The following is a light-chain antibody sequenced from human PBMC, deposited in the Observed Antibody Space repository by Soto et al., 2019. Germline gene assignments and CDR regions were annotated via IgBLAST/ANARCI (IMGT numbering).Light chain of an antibody. CDR2: DAS. J-gene: IGKJ3*01. CDR3: QQRSNWPRT. V-gene: IGKV3-11*01. CDR1: QSVSSY. Sequence: EIVLTQSPATLSLYPGERATLSCRASQSVSSYLAWYQHTPGQAPRLLIYDASNRATGIPARFSGSGSGTDFTLTISSLEPEDFAVYYCQQRSNWPRTFGPGTKVDIK.